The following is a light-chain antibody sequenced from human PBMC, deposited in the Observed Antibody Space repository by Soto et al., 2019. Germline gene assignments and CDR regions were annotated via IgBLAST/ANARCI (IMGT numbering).Light chain of an antibody. J-gene: IGKJ5*01. Sequence: ETVLTQSPGTLSLSPGERATLSCRASQSVAGTYLAWYQQKPGQAPRLLIYRASSRATGIPDRFSGSGSGTDFTLTISRLEPEDFAVFYCQQYGSSPVTFGQGTRLEIK. V-gene: IGKV3-20*01. CDR3: QQYGSSPVT. CDR2: RAS. CDR1: QSVAGTY.